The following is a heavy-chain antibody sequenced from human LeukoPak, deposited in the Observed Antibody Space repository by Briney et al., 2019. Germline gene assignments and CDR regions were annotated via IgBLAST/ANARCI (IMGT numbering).Heavy chain of an antibody. D-gene: IGHD3-22*01. CDR1: GFTFSNYA. CDR3: AKEKYNTMIVVVDY. CDR2: ISYDGNSK. Sequence: GGSLRLSCAASGFTFSNYAMHWVRQAPGKGLEWVAVISYDGNSKYYEDSAKGRFTISRDNSKNTLYLQMNSLRAEDTAVYYCAKEKYNTMIVVVDYWGQGTLVTVSS. V-gene: IGHV3-30*18. J-gene: IGHJ4*02.